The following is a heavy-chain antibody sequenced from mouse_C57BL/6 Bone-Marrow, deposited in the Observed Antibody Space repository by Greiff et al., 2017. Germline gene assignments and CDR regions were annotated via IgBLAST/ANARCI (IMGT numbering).Heavy chain of an antibody. CDR1: GYTFTDYY. Sequence: QVQLKESGAELVRPGASVKLSCKASGYTFTDYYINWVQQRPGQGLEWIARIYPGSGNTYYNEKLKGKATLTAEKSSSTAYMHLRSLTSEDSAVYFGARTGDSSGYPAWFAYWGQGTLVTVSA. D-gene: IGHD3-2*02. CDR2: IYPGSGNT. J-gene: IGHJ3*01. CDR3: ARTGDSSGYPAWFAY. V-gene: IGHV1-76*01.